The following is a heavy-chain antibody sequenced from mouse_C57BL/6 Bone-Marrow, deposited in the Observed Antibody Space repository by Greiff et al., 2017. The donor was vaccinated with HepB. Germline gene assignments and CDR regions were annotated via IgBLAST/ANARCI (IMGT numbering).Heavy chain of an antibody. J-gene: IGHJ2*01. CDR3: ARDRTFFFDY. CDR1: GYSITSGYY. V-gene: IGHV3-6*01. Sequence: EVQLQESGPGLVKPSQSLSLTCSVTGYSITSGYYWNWIRQFPGNKLEWMGYISYDGSNNYNPSLKNRISITRDTSKNQFFLKLNSVTTEDTATYYCARDRTFFFDYWGQGTTLTVSS. CDR2: ISYDGSN.